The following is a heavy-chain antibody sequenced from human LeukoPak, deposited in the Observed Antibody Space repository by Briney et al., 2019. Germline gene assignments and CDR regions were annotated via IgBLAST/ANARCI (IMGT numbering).Heavy chain of an antibody. J-gene: IGHJ4*02. CDR1: GFTFSSYG. Sequence: GGSLRLSCAASGFTFSSYGVHWVRQAPGKGLEWVAVISYDGSSKYYADSVKGRFTISRDNSKNTLYLQMNSLRAEDTAVYYCAKGRIGGLTIDYWGQGTLVTVSS. CDR3: AKGRIGGLTIDY. CDR2: ISYDGSSK. D-gene: IGHD3-10*01. V-gene: IGHV3-30*18.